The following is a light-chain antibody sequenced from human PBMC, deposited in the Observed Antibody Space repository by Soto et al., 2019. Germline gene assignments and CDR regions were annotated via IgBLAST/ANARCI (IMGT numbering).Light chain of an antibody. CDR2: HAS. CDR1: QSVGNNY. Sequence: EIVLTQSPGTLSLSPGERATLSCRASQSVGNNYLAWYQQKPGQPPRLLIYHASSRASGIADRFSGSGSGAAFTLTISRLEPEDFAVYYCHQYANAPLTFGGGTKVEIK. CDR3: HQYANAPLT. V-gene: IGKV3-20*01. J-gene: IGKJ4*01.